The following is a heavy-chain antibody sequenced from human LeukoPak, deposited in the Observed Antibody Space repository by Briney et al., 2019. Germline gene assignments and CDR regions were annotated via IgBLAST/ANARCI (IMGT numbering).Heavy chain of an antibody. CDR1: GFTFSSYG. J-gene: IGHJ3*02. CDR2: IVYVGSDK. Sequence: PGGSLRLSCAASGFTFSSYGMHCVRQAPRKGLEWVAFIVYVGSDKYYAHSVKGRVTISRDNSKNTLYLQMNSLIAEETAVYYCAVPYYYDSSGYHDAFDIWGQGTMVTVSS. CDR3: AVPYYYDSSGYHDAFDI. D-gene: IGHD3-22*01. V-gene: IGHV3-30*02.